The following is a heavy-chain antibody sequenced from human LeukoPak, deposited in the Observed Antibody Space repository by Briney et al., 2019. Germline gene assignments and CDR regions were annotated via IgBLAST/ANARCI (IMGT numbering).Heavy chain of an antibody. V-gene: IGHV3-53*01. D-gene: IGHD2-2*02. CDR1: GFDVGRNY. Sequence: PGGSLRLSCAASGFDVGRNYMTWVRQAPGKGLEWVSYIYSGGATYYADSVRGRFTISRDNSKNTLYLQMNSLRGEDTAVYYCAKGEVVPAAIYGMDVWGQGTTVTVS. CDR3: AKGEVVPAAIYGMDV. CDR2: IYSGGAT. J-gene: IGHJ6*02.